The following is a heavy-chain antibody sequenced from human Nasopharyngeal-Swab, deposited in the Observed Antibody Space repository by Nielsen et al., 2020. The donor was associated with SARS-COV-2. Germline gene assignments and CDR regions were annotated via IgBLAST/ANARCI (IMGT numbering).Heavy chain of an antibody. V-gene: IGHV3-7*01. J-gene: IGHJ4*02. D-gene: IGHD3-10*01. Sequence: GSLTLSCVASGFTFRDYWMFWVRQAPAKGLEWVASIKQDGSEKNYVDSVKGRFTISRDNAKNSLFLQMDSLRTEDTAFYYCARVGGRTSPMGSWGQGTLVTVSS. CDR3: ARVGGRTSPMGS. CDR2: IKQDGSEK. CDR1: GFTFRDYW.